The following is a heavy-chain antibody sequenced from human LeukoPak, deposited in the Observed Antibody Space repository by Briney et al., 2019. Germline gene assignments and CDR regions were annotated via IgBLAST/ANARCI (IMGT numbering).Heavy chain of an antibody. D-gene: IGHD1-26*01. V-gene: IGHV4-4*07. J-gene: IGHJ6*03. CDR3: ARSEVGATRNYYYYYMDV. CDR1: GGSISSYY. CDR2: IYTSGST. Sequence: KPSETLSLTCTVSGGSISSYYWSWIRQPAGKGLEWIGRIYTSGSTNYNPSLKSRVTMSVDTSKNQFSLKLSSVTAADTAVYYCARSEVGATRNYYYYYMDVWGKGTTVTVSS.